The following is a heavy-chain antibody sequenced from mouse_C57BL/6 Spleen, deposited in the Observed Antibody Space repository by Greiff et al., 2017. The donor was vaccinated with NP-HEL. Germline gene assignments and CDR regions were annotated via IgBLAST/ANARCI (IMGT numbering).Heavy chain of an antibody. CDR2: IDPENGDT. D-gene: IGHD1-1*01. CDR1: GFNIRDDY. CDR3: TGGSREYFDV. J-gene: IGHJ1*03. Sequence: EVKLMESGAELVRPGASVKLSCTASGFNIRDDYMHWVKQRPEQGLEWIGWIDPENGDTEYASKFQGKATITADTSSNTAYLQLSSLTSEDTAVYYCTGGSREYFDVWGTGTTVTVSS. V-gene: IGHV14-4*01.